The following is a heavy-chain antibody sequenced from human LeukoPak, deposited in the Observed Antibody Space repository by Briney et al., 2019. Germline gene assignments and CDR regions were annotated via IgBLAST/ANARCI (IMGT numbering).Heavy chain of an antibody. CDR2: ISYDGSNK. V-gene: IGHV3-30*18. J-gene: IGHJ4*02. CDR1: GFTFSSYG. D-gene: IGHD1-26*01. CDR3: AKDQWGWWELRHGLIDY. Sequence: GGSLRLSCAASGFTFSSYGMHWVRQAPGKGLEWVAVISYDGSNKYYADSVKGRFTISRDNSKNTLYLQMNSLRAEDTAVYYCAKDQWGWWELRHGLIDYWGQGTLVTVSS.